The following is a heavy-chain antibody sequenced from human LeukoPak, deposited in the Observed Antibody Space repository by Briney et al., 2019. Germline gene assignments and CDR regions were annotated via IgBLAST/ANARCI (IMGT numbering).Heavy chain of an antibody. V-gene: IGHV3-11*01. D-gene: IGHD1-7*01. Sequence: GGSLRLSCLASGFTFRDHYMSWIRQAPGKGLEWVSYISPSDNAIYYADSVKGRFTISRDNAKNSLYLQMNSLRGEDTAVYYCARDPPAGTSPYWGQGTLVTVSS. CDR3: ARDPPAGTSPY. CDR2: ISPSDNAI. CDR1: GFTFRDHY. J-gene: IGHJ4*02.